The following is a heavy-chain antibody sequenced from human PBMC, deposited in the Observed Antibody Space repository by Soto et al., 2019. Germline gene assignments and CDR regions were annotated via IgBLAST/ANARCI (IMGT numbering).Heavy chain of an antibody. CDR3: AGDSRDSSGDWAFDI. Sequence: ASVKVSCKASGYTFTSYGISWVRQAPGQGLEWMGRISAYNGNTNYAQKLQGRVTMTTDTSTRTAFIELRSLRSDGTAVYSCAGDSRDSSGDWAFDIWGQGTMVTVSS. J-gene: IGHJ3*02. D-gene: IGHD3-22*01. V-gene: IGHV1-18*01. CDR1: GYTFTSYG. CDR2: ISAYNGNT.